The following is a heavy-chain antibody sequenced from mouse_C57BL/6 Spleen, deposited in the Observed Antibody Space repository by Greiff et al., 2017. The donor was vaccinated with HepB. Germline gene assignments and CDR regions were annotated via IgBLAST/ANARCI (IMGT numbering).Heavy chain of an antibody. J-gene: IGHJ4*01. CDR3: ARFPDGYYEGAMDY. V-gene: IGHV1-42*01. D-gene: IGHD2-3*01. Sequence: EVQLQQSGPELVKPGASVKISCKASGYSFTGYYMNWVKQSPEKSLEWIGEINPSTGGTTYNQKFKAKATLTVDKSSSTAYMQLKSLTSEDSAVYYCARFPDGYYEGAMDYWGQGTSVTVSS. CDR2: INPSTGGT. CDR1: GYSFTGYY.